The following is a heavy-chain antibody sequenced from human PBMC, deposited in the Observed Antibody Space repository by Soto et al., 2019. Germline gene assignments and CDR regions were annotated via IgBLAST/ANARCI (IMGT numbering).Heavy chain of an antibody. CDR1: GFTFSSYG. CDR3: ARYLMIRGVILGYYYGMDV. CDR2: IWYDGSNK. J-gene: IGHJ6*02. V-gene: IGHV3-33*01. D-gene: IGHD3-10*01. Sequence: GGSLRLSCAASGFTFSSYGMHWVRQAPGKGLEWVAVIWYDGSNKYYADSVKGRFTISRDNSKNTLYLQMNSLRAEDTAVYYCARYLMIRGVILGYYYGMDVWGQGTTVTVSS.